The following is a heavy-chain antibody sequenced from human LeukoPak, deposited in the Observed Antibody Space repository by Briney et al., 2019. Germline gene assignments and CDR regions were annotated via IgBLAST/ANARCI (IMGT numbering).Heavy chain of an antibody. D-gene: IGHD3-16*02. CDR2: IHYDGST. J-gene: IGHJ4*02. CDR3: ARDNRSLLDS. CDR1: GGSRRRSTYY. V-gene: IGHV4-39*07. Sequence: SETLSLSCTVSGGSRRRSTYYWAWIRQPPGKGLEWLGSIHYDGSTFDNPSLKSRVTMSVDTSRNHFSLKMTSVTAADTAVYYCARDNRSLLDSWGQGILVTVSS.